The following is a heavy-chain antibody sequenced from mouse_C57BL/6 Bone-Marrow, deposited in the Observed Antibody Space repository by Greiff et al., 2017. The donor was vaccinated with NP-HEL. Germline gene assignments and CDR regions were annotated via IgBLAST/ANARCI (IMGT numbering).Heavy chain of an antibody. Sequence: VQLQQPGAELVKPGASVQVSCKASGYTFTSYWLHWVKQRPGQGLEWIGRIHPSDSDTNYNQTFKGKATLTVDKSSSTAYMQLGGLASEDSAVYYCAITTVVATGYFDYWNQGTTLTVSS. D-gene: IGHD1-1*01. CDR3: AITTVVATGYFDY. V-gene: IGHV1-74*01. CDR1: GYTFTSYW. CDR2: IHPSDSDT. J-gene: IGHJ2*01.